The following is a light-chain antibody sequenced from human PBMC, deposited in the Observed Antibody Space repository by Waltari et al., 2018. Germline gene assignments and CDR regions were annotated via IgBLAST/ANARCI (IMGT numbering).Light chain of an antibody. J-gene: IGLJ1*01. CDR1: SRDIGAYNY. V-gene: IGLV2-8*01. CDR2: EVS. Sequence: QSALTQPPSASGSPGQSFSISCTGTSRDIGAYNYDSWYQKHPGKAPKLMISEVSKRPSGVPDRFSGSKSGNTASLTVSGLQAEDEADYYCASYAGNNNFVFGSGTKVTVL. CDR3: ASYAGNNNFV.